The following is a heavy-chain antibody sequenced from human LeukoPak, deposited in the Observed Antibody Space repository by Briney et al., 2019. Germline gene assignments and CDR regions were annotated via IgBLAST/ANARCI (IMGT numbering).Heavy chain of an antibody. V-gene: IGHV4-31*03. CDR1: GGSISSGIYY. CDR3: ARVVEGGYCSGGSCYYFDY. CDR2: IYYSGST. Sequence: SQTLSLTCTVSGGSISSGIYYWSWIRQHPGKGLEWLGYIYYSGSTYYNPSLKSRVNISVDTSKNLFSLKLSSVTAADTAVYYCARVVEGGYCSGGSCYYFDYWGQGTLVTVSS. D-gene: IGHD2-15*01. J-gene: IGHJ4*02.